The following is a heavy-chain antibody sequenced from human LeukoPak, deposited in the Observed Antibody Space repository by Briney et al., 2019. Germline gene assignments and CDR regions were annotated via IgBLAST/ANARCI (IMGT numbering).Heavy chain of an antibody. D-gene: IGHD4-23*01. CDR1: GTSPCNYILY. CDR2: IYHTGDT. V-gene: IGHV4-31*03. CDR3: GKVGGNSNS. J-gene: IGHJ5*02. Sequence: PSETLSLTCSVSGTSPCNYILYSNSVRHQPGKCLEWISYIYHTGDTFYNPSLKSRVTISLDTSQNQFSLKMTSVTGADTAMYYCGKVGGNSNSWGQGTLVTVSS.